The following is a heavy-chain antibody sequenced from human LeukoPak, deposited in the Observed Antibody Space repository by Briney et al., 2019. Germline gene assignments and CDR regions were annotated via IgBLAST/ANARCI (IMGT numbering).Heavy chain of an antibody. J-gene: IGHJ6*02. V-gene: IGHV3-30*18. CDR3: AKVVRGVEYGMDV. D-gene: IGHD3-10*01. CDR2: ISFDANNK. Sequence: AGGSLRLSCAASGFTFSSYGMHWVRQAPGKGLEWVADISFDANNKDYADSVKGRFTISRDNSKNTLYLQMNSLRGEDTVVYYCAKVVRGVEYGMDVWGQGTTVTVSS. CDR1: GFTFSSYG.